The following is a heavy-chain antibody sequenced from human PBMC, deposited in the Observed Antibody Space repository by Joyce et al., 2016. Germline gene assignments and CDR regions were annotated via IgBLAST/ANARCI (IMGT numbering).Heavy chain of an antibody. CDR3: GRANPILGVLIAN. V-gene: IGHV3-53*01. D-gene: IGHD3-3*01. J-gene: IGHJ4*02. Sequence: EVQLVESGGGLIQPGRSLRLSCAVSGFTVSSYDMTWVRQAPGKGLEWVSVIYNGGATYYADSVKGRFTISRDDSKNTLYLQMNSLRADDTAVYFCGRANPILGVLIANWGQGTLVTVSS. CDR1: GFTVSSYD. CDR2: IYNGGAT.